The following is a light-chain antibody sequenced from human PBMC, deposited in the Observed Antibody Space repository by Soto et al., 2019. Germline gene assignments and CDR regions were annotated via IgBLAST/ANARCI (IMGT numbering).Light chain of an antibody. CDR2: GAS. V-gene: IGKV3-15*01. CDR3: QQYYNWPPYT. CDR1: QRVDTN. J-gene: IGKJ2*01. Sequence: EVVMTQSPAALSVPPGDRAALSCRASQRVDTNVAWYQQKPGQAPRLLVHGASTRATGVPARFTGIGSGTDFTLTISGLQSDDFAVYYCQQYYNWPPYTFGQGTKLQIK.